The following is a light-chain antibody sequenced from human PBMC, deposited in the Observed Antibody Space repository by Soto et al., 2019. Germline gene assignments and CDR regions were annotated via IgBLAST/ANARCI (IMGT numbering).Light chain of an antibody. Sequence: QSVLTQPASVSESPGQSITISCTETSSDVGSYNLVSWYQQHPGKAPKVMIYEVSKRPSGVSNRFSGSKFGNTASLTISGLQADDEADYYCCSYAGSSTYVFGTGTKVTVL. CDR1: SSDVGSYNL. J-gene: IGLJ1*01. V-gene: IGLV2-23*02. CDR3: CSYAGSSTYV. CDR2: EVS.